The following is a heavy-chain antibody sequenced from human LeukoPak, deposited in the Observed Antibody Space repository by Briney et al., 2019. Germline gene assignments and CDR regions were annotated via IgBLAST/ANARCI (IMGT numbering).Heavy chain of an antibody. CDR1: GYTFTSYA. V-gene: IGHV1-3*01. CDR3: ARVGSHYGDYAY. Sequence: ASVKVSCKASGYTFTSYAMHWDRQAPGRRLELMGWINAGNGNTKYSQKFQGRVTITRDTSASTAYMELSSLRSEDTAVYYCARVGSHYGDYAYWGQGTLVTVSS. CDR2: INAGNGNT. D-gene: IGHD4-17*01. J-gene: IGHJ4*02.